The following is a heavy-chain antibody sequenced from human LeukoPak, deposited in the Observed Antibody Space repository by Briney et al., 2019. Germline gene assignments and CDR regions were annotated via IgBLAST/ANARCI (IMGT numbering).Heavy chain of an antibody. CDR3: AREITVDTAMVAAFDI. CDR2: IYYSGTT. J-gene: IGHJ3*02. CDR1: GYSISSGYC. D-gene: IGHD5-18*01. V-gene: IGHV4-28*03. Sequence: PSETLSLTCAVSGYSISSGYCWGWIRQPPGKGLEWIGYIYYSGTTNYNPSLKSRVTMLLHTSKNQFSLKLNSVTAADTAVYFCAREITVDTAMVAAFDIWGQGTTVTVSS.